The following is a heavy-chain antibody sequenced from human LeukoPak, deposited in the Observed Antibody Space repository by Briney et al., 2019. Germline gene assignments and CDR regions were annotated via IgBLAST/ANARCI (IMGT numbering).Heavy chain of an antibody. D-gene: IGHD3-10*01. J-gene: IGHJ5*02. CDR2: INPNSGGT. V-gene: IGHV1-2*02. CDR3: VRDMCSILWFGELCGNWFDP. CDR1: GYTFTGYY. Sequence: GASVKVSCKASGYTFTGYYMHWVRQAPGQGLEWMGWINPNSGGTNYAQKFQGRVTMTRDTPISTAYMELSRLRSDDTAVYYCVRDMCSILWFGELCGNWFDPWGQGTLVTVSS.